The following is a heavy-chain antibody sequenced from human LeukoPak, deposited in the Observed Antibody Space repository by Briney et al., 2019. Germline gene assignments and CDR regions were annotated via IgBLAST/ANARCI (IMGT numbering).Heavy chain of an antibody. CDR3: ATGLVSAYEY. CDR1: GLTFTNYW. V-gene: IGHV3-74*01. J-gene: IGHJ4*02. CDR2: IHSDGINT. D-gene: IGHD2-21*01. Sequence: GGSLRLSCAASGLTFTNYWMHWVRQAPGKGLVWVSRIHSDGINTVYADSVKGRFTISRDNAKNMLYLQMHSLRVEDTALYYCATGLVSAYEYWGQGTLVTVSS.